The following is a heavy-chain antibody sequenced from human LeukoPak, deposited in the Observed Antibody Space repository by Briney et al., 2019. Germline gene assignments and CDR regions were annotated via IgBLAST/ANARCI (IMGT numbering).Heavy chain of an antibody. V-gene: IGHV1-18*01. CDR3: ARGGGYCSGGSCLYAHAFDI. Sequence: ASVKVSCKTSGYTFTNYGISWVRQAPGQGLEWVGWISPYNGDTNYAQKLRGRVTMTTDTSTSTAYMELRSLTSDDTAVYYCARGGGYCSGGSCLYAHAFDIWGQGTMVTVSS. CDR2: ISPYNGDT. CDR1: GYTFTNYG. D-gene: IGHD2-15*01. J-gene: IGHJ3*02.